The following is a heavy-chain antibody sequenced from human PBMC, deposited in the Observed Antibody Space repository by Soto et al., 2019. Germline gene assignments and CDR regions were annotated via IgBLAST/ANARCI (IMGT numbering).Heavy chain of an antibody. CDR3: AKDSLSLQMNSLRAEDTAVYYCVRSRWLYAIDY. CDR1: GGSLSSYY. CDR2: ISYSGTT. V-gene: IGHV4-59*01. Sequence: PSETLSLTCTVSGGSLSSYYWSWIRQPPGKGLEWIGYISYSGTTNSNPSLKSRVTISVDTSKNQFSLKLSSVKGRFTISRDNAKDSLSLQMNSLRAEDTAVYYCVRSRWLYAIDYWGHGILVTVSS. D-gene: IGHD2-2*02. J-gene: IGHJ4*01.